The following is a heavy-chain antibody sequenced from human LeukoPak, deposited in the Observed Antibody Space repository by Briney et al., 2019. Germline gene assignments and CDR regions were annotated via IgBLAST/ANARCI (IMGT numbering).Heavy chain of an antibody. D-gene: IGHD4-23*01. Sequence: SETLSLTCTVSGGSISSYYWSWIRQPPGKGLEWIGYIYYSGSTNYNPSLKSRVTISVDTSKSQFSLKLSSVTAADTAVYYCARRSFPSGGGNDAGWFDPWGQGTLVTVSS. CDR2: IYYSGST. CDR3: ARRSFPSGGGNDAGWFDP. CDR1: GGSISSYY. V-gene: IGHV4-59*08. J-gene: IGHJ5*02.